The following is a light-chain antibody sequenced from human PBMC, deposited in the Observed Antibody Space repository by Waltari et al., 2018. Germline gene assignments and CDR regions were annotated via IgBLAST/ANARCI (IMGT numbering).Light chain of an antibody. Sequence: QSALTQPASVSGSPGQSVTISCTGTSSDVGGYNSVSWYQQHPGKAPKLMIYEVPKRPPGVPVPFSGSKSGTTASLTVSGLQAEDEADYYCTSHGGSSNFYVFGTGTKVTVL. J-gene: IGLJ1*01. CDR1: SSDVGGYNS. V-gene: IGLV2-8*01. CDR3: TSHGGSSNFYV. CDR2: EVP.